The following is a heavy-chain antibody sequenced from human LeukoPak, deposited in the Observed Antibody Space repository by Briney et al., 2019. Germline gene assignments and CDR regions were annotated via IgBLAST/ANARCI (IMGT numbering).Heavy chain of an antibody. CDR2: INSDGSST. CDR3: ASGGYSSVFALDY. J-gene: IGHJ4*02. Sequence: GGSLRLSCAASGFTFSSYWMHWVRQAPGKGLVWVSRINSDGSSTSYADSVKGRFTISRDNAKNTLYLQMNSLRAEDTAVYYCASGGYSSVFALDYWGQGTLVTVSS. D-gene: IGHD6-19*01. V-gene: IGHV3-74*01. CDR1: GFTFSSYW.